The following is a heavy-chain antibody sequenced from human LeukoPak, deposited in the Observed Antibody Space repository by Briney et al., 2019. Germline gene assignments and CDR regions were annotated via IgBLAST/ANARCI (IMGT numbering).Heavy chain of an antibody. V-gene: IGHV3-73*01. D-gene: IGHD6-19*01. CDR1: GFTFSGSA. Sequence: PGGSLRLSCAASGFTFSGSAMHWVRQASGKGLEWVGRIRSKANGYATAYAASVKGRFTISRDDSKNTAYLQMNSLKTEDTAVYYCTRSIAVAGTDNYWGQGTLVTVSS. CDR2: IRSKANGYAT. CDR3: TRSIAVAGTDNY. J-gene: IGHJ4*02.